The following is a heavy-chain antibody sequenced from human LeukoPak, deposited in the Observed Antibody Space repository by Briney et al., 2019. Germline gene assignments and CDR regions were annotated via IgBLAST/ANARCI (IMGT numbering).Heavy chain of an antibody. CDR3: ARLVRDYYYMDV. D-gene: IGHD3-16*02. V-gene: IGHV1-2*06. CDR1: GCTFTGYY. CDR2: INPNSGGT. Sequence: GASVKVSCKASGCTFTGYYMHWVRQAPGQGLEWMGRINPNSGGTNYAQKFQGRVTMTRDTSISTAYMELSRLRSDDTAVYYCARLVRDYYYMDVWGKGTTVTVSS. J-gene: IGHJ6*03.